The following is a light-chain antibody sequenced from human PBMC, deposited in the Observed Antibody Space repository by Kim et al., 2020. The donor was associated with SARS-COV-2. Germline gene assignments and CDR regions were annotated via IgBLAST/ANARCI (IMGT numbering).Light chain of an antibody. J-gene: IGKJ2*01. V-gene: IGKV3-20*01. CDR2: AAS. CDR3: QQYGSEPNT. Sequence: EIVLTQSPGTLSLSPGERATLSCRASQSVRNNYFAWYQQKPGQTPRLLIHAASSRATDIPDRFSGSGSGTDFTLTISRLEPEDFGVFYCQQYGSEPNTFGQGTKLEI. CDR1: QSVRNNY.